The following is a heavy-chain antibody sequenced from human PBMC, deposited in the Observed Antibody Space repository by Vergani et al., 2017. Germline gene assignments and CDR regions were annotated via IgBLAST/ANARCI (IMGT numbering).Heavy chain of an antibody. V-gene: IGHV3-30*02. CDR1: GFTFSSYG. Sequence: QVQLVESGGGVVQPGGSLRLSCAASGFTFSSYGMHWVRQAPGKGLEWVAFIRYDGSNKYYADSVKGRFTISRDNSKNTLYLQMNSLRAEDTAVYYCAKGRGGSSLLPYYYYGMDVWGQGTTVTVSS. CDR3: AKGRGGSSLLPYYYYGMDV. D-gene: IGHD6-13*01. CDR2: IRYDGSNK. J-gene: IGHJ6*02.